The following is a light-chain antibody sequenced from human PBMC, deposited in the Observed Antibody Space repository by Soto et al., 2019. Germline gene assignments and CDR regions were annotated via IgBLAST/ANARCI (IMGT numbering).Light chain of an antibody. J-gene: IGKJ4*01. CDR2: DEY. Sequence: EFVLTESPAILSLSTGEISTLSCWASQSVSSYLAWYQQKPGQDNRLLIYDEYNRAAGIPARFSGSGSGTDFTLTIRSIEPEDFAVYYCNPRSNWHRTLGGGHQVDIK. CDR1: QSVSSY. V-gene: IGKV3-11*01. CDR3: NPRSNWHRT.